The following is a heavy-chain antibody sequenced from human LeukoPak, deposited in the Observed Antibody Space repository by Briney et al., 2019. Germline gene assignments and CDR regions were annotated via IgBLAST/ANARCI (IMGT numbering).Heavy chain of an antibody. CDR1: GDSISSGSYY. V-gene: IGHV4-61*09. D-gene: IGHD3-22*01. Sequence: SETLSLTCTVSGDSISSGSYYWSWIRQTAGKELEWIGHIYQSGSANYNSSLKSRVTISIDTSNNHFSLRVNSMTAADTAVYYCARIFHFYDNSMFQGTAFDIWGQGTAVTVSS. CDR2: IYQSGSA. CDR3: ARIFHFYDNSMFQGTAFDI. J-gene: IGHJ3*02.